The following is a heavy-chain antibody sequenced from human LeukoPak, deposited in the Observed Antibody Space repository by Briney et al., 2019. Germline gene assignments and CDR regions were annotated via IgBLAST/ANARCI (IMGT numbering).Heavy chain of an antibody. CDR1: GYSFTSYW. CDR3: ARADCSSTSCYAWENWFDP. Sequence: GESLKISCKGSGYSFTSYWIGWVRQMPGKGLEWMGIIYPGDSDTRYSPSFQGRVTISADKSISTAYLQWSSLKASDTAMYYCARADCSSTSCYAWENWFDPWGQGTLVTVSS. V-gene: IGHV5-51*01. CDR2: IYPGDSDT. D-gene: IGHD2-2*01. J-gene: IGHJ5*02.